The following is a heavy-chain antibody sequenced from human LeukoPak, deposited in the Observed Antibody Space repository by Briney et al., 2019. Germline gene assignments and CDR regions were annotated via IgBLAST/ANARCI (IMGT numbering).Heavy chain of an antibody. J-gene: IGHJ4*02. V-gene: IGHV3-21*01. CDR1: GLSFSTYS. Sequence: GGSLRLSCAASGLSFSTYSMNWVRQAPGKGLEWVSSISSSSIYRYYADSVKGRFTISRDNAKKSLYLQMNSLRAEDTAVYYCARVASNYDFDYWGQGTLVSVSS. CDR3: ARVASNYDFDY. D-gene: IGHD4-11*01. CDR2: ISSSSIYR.